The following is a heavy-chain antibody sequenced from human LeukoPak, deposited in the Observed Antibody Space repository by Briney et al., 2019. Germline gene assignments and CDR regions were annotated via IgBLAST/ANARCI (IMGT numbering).Heavy chain of an antibody. D-gene: IGHD2-15*01. J-gene: IGHJ6*04. CDR3: ARDHCSGGSCLDV. V-gene: IGHV3-21*01. CDR1: GFTFSSYS. CDR2: ISSSSNYI. Sequence: SXAASGFTFSSYSMNWVRQAPGKGLEWVSSISSSSNYIYCADSLKGRFIISRDNAKNSLYLQMNSLRAEDTAVYYCARDHCSGGSCLDVWGKGTTVTVSS.